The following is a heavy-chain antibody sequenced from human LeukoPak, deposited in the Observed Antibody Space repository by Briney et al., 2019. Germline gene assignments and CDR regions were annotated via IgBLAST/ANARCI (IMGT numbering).Heavy chain of an antibody. CDR2: IYYSGST. J-gene: IGHJ5*02. Sequence: SETPSLTCTVSGGSISSHYWSWIRQPPGKRLEWIGYIYYSGSTNYNPSLKSRVTISVDTSKNQFSLKLSSVTAADTAVYYCARVQYCDFWSGYYTGGNWFDPWGQGTLVTVSS. D-gene: IGHD3-3*01. CDR3: ARVQYCDFWSGYYTGGNWFDP. V-gene: IGHV4-59*11. CDR1: GGSISSHY.